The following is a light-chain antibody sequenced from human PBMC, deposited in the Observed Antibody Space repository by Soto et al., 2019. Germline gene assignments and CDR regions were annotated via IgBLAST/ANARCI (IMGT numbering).Light chain of an antibody. CDR3: QQYNSYSWVT. V-gene: IGKV1-5*01. CDR2: DAS. CDR1: QSISSW. Sequence: DIQMTQSPSTLSASVGDRVTITCRASQSISSWLAWYQQKPGKAPKLLIYDASSLESGVPSRFSGSGSGTEFTLTISSLQPDDFATDYCQQYNSYSWVTFGQGTKLEIK. J-gene: IGKJ2*01.